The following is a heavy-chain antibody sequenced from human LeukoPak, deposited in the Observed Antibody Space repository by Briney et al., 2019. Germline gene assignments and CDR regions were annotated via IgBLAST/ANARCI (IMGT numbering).Heavy chain of an antibody. Sequence: SETLSLTCTVSGGSISSYYWSWIRQPPGKGLEWIGYIYYSGSTNYNPSLKSRVTISVDTSKNQFSLKLSSVTAADTAVYYCARVEYSYALDYWGQGTLVTVSS. D-gene: IGHD5-18*01. V-gene: IGHV4-59*12. CDR1: GGSISSYY. J-gene: IGHJ4*02. CDR2: IYYSGST. CDR3: ARVEYSYALDY.